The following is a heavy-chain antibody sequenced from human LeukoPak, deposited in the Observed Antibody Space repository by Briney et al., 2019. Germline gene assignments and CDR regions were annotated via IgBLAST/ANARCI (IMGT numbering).Heavy chain of an antibody. D-gene: IGHD3-10*01. CDR3: ARDHPGGDY. CDR1: GGSISSYY. CDR2: IYYSGST. V-gene: IGHV4-59*01. J-gene: IGHJ4*02. Sequence: SETLSLTCTVSGGSISSYYWSWIRQPPGKGLKWIGYIYYSGSTNYNPSLKSRVTISVDTSKNQFSLKLSSVTAADTAVYYCARDHPGGDYWGQGTLVTVSS.